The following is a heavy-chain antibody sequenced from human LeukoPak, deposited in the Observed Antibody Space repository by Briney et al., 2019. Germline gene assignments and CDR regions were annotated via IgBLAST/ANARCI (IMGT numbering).Heavy chain of an antibody. J-gene: IGHJ3*02. V-gene: IGHV4-39*01. D-gene: IGHD2-2*01. CDR3: ARRGGIVVVPAIDI. CDR1: GGSISSSIYY. CDR2: IYYSGST. Sequence: SETLSLTCTVSGGSISSSIYYWGWIRQPPGKGLEWIGSIYYSGSTYYNPSLKSRVTISVDTSKNQFSLKLSSVTAAGTAVYYCARRGGIVVVPAIDIWGQGTMVTVSS.